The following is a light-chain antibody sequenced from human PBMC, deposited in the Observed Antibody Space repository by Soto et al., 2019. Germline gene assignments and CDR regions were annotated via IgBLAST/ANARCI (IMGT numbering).Light chain of an antibody. Sequence: EFALTQSPGTLCLCPGERAPLSCLSSQTVRNNYLAWYQQKPGQAPRLLIYDASSRATGIPDRFSGGGSGTDFTLTISRLEPEDFAVYYCQQFSSYPLTFGGGTKVDI. CDR2: DAS. CDR1: QTVRNNY. V-gene: IGKV3-20*01. J-gene: IGKJ4*01. CDR3: QQFSSYPLT.